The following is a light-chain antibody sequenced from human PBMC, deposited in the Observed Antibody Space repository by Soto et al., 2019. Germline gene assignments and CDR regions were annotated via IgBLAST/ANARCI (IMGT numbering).Light chain of an antibody. V-gene: IGKV1-27*01. J-gene: IGKJ1*01. CDR3: QKYNSVPRT. CDR1: QGINNY. CDR2: AAS. Sequence: DIRRTQSPPSLSASVGDKITITCRASQGINNYLAWYQQKPGEVPKLLIYAASTLQSGVSSRFSGSGSGTVFTLTINSLQPEDVGSYYCQKYNSVPRTFGQGTKVEIK.